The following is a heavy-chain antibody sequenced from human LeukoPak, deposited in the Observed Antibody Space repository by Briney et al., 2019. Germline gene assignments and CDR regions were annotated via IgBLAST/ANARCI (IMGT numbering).Heavy chain of an antibody. CDR1: GFPFSSYW. CDR3: ARDGRDSPFDD. D-gene: IGHD2-21*02. CDR2: IKQDGSEK. V-gene: IGHV3-7*01. J-gene: IGHJ4*02. Sequence: GGSLRLSCAASGFPFSSYWMNWVRQAPGKGLEWVANIKQDGSEKHYVDSVKGRFTISRDNARTSLYLQMDRLRAEDTAVYFCARDGRDSPFDDWGQGALVTVSS.